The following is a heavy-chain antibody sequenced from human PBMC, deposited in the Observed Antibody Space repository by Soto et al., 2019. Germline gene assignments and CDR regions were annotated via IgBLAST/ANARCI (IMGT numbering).Heavy chain of an antibody. CDR2: IYYTGTT. D-gene: IGHD2-2*01. Sequence: QLQLQESGPGLMKPSETLSLTCTVSGGSVSTTTYYWGWIRQPLGKGLEWIGSIYYTGTTYYNPSHKRGSTISVDTSKNQSSLKLSSVTAADTAVYYCARHTWGRQRGWFDPWGQGTLVTVSS. CDR3: ARHTWGRQRGWFDP. J-gene: IGHJ5*02. V-gene: IGHV4-39*01. CDR1: GGSVSTTTYY.